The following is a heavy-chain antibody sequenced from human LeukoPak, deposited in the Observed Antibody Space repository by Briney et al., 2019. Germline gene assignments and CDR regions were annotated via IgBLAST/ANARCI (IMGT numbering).Heavy chain of an antibody. V-gene: IGHV3-23*01. D-gene: IGHD2-15*01. Sequence: PGGSLRLSCAASGFTFSSYAMSWVRQAPGKGLEWVSAISGSGGSTYYADSVKGRSTISRDNAKNSLYLQMNSLRAEDTAVYYCARGGAAKTFDYWGQGTLVTVSS. CDR2: ISGSGGST. CDR1: GFTFSSYA. CDR3: ARGGAAKTFDY. J-gene: IGHJ4*02.